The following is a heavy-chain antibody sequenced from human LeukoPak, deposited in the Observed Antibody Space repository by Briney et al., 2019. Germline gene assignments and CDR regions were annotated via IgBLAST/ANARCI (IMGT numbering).Heavy chain of an antibody. CDR2: INGRGDNT. CDR1: GVIISSYA. J-gene: IGHJ5*02. CDR3: AKDRVSPGFNWFDP. V-gene: IGHV3-23*01. D-gene: IGHD2/OR15-2a*01. Sequence: GGSLRLSCAASGVIISSYAMSWVRQAPGKGLEWVSVINGRGDNTYYADLVKGRFTISRDNSKSTVYLQMNSLRTEDTAVYYCAKDRVSPGFNWFDPWGQGTLVTVSS.